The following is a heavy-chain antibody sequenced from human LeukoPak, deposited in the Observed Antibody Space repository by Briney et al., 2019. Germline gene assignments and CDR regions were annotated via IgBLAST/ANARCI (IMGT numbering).Heavy chain of an antibody. CDR2: ITDDGSST. V-gene: IGHV3-74*01. CDR1: GFTFSNYW. D-gene: IGHD4-17*01. CDR3: AKIVSKVTTADY. J-gene: IGHJ4*02. Sequence: PGGSLRLSCAASGFTFSNYWMHWVRQAPGKGLVWVSHITDDGSSTTYAGSVKGRFTISRDNAKNTVYLQMNSLRAEDTAVYYCAKIVSKVTTADYWGQGTLVTVSS.